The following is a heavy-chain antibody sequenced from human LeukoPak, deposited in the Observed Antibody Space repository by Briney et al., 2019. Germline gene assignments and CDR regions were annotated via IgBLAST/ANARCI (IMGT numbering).Heavy chain of an antibody. Sequence: ASVQVSCKASGYTFTGYYMHWVRQAPGQGLEWMGRINPNSGGTNYAQKFQGRVTMTKDTSISTAYMELSRLRSDDTAVYYCAIGGLRLGDCFDPWGQGTLVTVSS. CDR3: AIGGLRLGDCFDP. CDR2: INPNSGGT. CDR1: GYTFTGYY. D-gene: IGHD5-12*01. J-gene: IGHJ5*02. V-gene: IGHV1-2*06.